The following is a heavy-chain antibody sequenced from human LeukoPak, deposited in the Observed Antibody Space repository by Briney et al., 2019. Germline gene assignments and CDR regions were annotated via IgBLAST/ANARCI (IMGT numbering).Heavy chain of an antibody. Sequence: GRSLRLSCAASGFTFSSYGMHWVRQAPGKGLEWVAVISYDGSNKYYADSVKGRFTISRDNSKNTLYLQMNSLRAEDTAVYYCAKDLSMVATRYYFDYWGQGTLVTVPS. J-gene: IGHJ4*02. CDR1: GFTFSSYG. D-gene: IGHD5-12*01. CDR3: AKDLSMVATRYYFDY. CDR2: ISYDGSNK. V-gene: IGHV3-30*18.